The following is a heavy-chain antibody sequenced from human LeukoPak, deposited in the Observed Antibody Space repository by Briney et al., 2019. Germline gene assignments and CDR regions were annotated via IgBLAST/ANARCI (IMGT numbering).Heavy chain of an antibody. D-gene: IGHD6-19*01. Sequence: GGSLRLSCAASGFTVSSNYMSWVRQGPGKGLECVSVISNDGDTYYADSVKGRFTISRDTSKNTVSLPMNSLRAEDTAVYYCAGDKTTGGWYEFDYWGQGTLVTVSS. V-gene: IGHV3-53*01. J-gene: IGHJ4*02. CDR1: GFTVSSNY. CDR3: AGDKTTGGWYEFDY. CDR2: ISNDGDT.